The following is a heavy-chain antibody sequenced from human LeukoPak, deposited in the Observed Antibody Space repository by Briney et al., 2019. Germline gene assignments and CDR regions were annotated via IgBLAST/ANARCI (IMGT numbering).Heavy chain of an antibody. CDR2: IYYSGST. Sequence: SETLSLTCTASGGSISSSSYYWGWIRQPPGKGLGWIRSIYYSGSTYYNPSLKSRVTISVDTSKNQFSLKLSSVTAADTAVYYCARTDPGIAVAASKHYGMDVWGQGTTVTVSS. CDR1: GGSISSSSYY. V-gene: IGHV4-39*01. J-gene: IGHJ6*02. CDR3: ARTDPGIAVAASKHYGMDV. D-gene: IGHD6-19*01.